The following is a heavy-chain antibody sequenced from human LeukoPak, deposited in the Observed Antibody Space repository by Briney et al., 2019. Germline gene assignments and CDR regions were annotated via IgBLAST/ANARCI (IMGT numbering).Heavy chain of an antibody. D-gene: IGHD5-24*01. CDR2: INHSGST. J-gene: IGHJ4*02. CDR1: GGSVSSGSYY. V-gene: IGHV4-61*01. Sequence: SETLSLTCTVSGGSVSSGSYYWSWIRQPPGKGLEWIGEINHSGSTNYNPSLKSRVTISVDTSKNQSSLKLSSVTAADTAVYYCARGGDGYNDYWGQGTLVTVSS. CDR3: ARGGDGYNDY.